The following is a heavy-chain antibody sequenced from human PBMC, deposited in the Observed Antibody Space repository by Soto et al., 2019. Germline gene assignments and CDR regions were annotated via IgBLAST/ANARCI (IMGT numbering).Heavy chain of an antibody. J-gene: IGHJ5*02. CDR1: GFTFSTYG. Sequence: GGSLRLSCAASGFTFSTYGMHWVLQARGKGLEWVAVISYDGSNKYSADSVKGRFTISRDNSKNKLYLQMNSLRAEDTAVYYCAKGPDVYDFWSGYYNNWFEPWGQGTLVTVSS. CDR3: AKGPDVYDFWSGYYNNWFEP. V-gene: IGHV3-30*18. CDR2: ISYDGSNK. D-gene: IGHD3-3*01.